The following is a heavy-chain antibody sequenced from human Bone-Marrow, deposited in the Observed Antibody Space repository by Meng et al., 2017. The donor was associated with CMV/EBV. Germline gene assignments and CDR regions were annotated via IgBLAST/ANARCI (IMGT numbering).Heavy chain of an antibody. CDR2: INPTSGNT. CDR1: YSFTSYY. D-gene: IGHD6-13*01. Sequence: YSFTSYYITCVRQPPVQGLAWMGSINPTSGNTGYAQKFQGRVTMTRNTSISTAYMELSSLRSEDTAVYYCARGPPQGTSWSYWYFDLWGRGTLVTVSS. V-gene: IGHV1-8*01. CDR3: ARGPPQGTSWSYWYFDL. J-gene: IGHJ2*01.